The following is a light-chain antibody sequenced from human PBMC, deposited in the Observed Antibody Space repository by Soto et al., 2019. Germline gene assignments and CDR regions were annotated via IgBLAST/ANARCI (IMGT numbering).Light chain of an antibody. CDR2: KVS. CDR1: QSLVHSDRNTY. J-gene: IGKJ1*01. V-gene: IGKV2-24*01. CDR3: MQLSHFPRT. Sequence: DMVMAQSPDSQTVSVGGGGSICCRSSQSLVHSDRNTYLSWFHQRPGHPPRLLIYKVSKRFSGVPDRFGGSGSGTYFTLKIDRVEADDVGLYYCMQLSHFPRTFGQGTKVDIK.